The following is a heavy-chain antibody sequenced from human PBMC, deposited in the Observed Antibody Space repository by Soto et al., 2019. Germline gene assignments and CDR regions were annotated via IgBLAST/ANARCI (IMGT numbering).Heavy chain of an antibody. D-gene: IGHD4-4*01. Sequence: QVQLQESGPGLVKPSGTLSLTCAVSGASISSNNWWSWVRQPPGKGLEWIGEIYHSGSTNDNPSLKSRVTKSVDKSKNHFSLKLSSVTAADTAVYYCARLYSKYDYYGTDVWGQGTTVTVSS. CDR1: GASISSNNW. CDR2: IYHSGST. CDR3: ARLYSKYDYYGTDV. J-gene: IGHJ6*02. V-gene: IGHV4-4*02.